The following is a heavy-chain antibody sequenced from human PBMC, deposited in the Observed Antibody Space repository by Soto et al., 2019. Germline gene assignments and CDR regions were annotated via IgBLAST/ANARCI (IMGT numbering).Heavy chain of an antibody. Sequence: PGGSLSLSCAASGFTFSSYAMHWVRQAPGKGLEWVAVISYDGSNKYYADSVKGRFTISRDNSKNTLYQQMNSLRAEDTAVYYCAKYRAVAGTANRLQSHYYCGMDVWGQGTTVTVSS. D-gene: IGHD6-19*01. V-gene: IGHV3-30-3*02. CDR3: AKYRAVAGTANRLQSHYYCGMDV. CDR1: GFTFSSYA. CDR2: ISYDGSNK. J-gene: IGHJ6*02.